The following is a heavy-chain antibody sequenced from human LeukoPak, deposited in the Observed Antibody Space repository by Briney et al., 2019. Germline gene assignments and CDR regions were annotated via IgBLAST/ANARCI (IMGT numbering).Heavy chain of an antibody. D-gene: IGHD3-10*01. CDR2: ISMSSSYK. CDR3: AREDYSSGNPTIDH. J-gene: IGHJ4*02. CDR1: GFRFSGYV. Sequence: GGSLRLSCVASGFRFSGYVMKWVRQAPGKGLEWVSTISMSSSYKYYADSVGGRFTISRDNAKNSLFLQMTSLRAEDAAVYYCAREDYSSGNPTIDHWGQGTLVTVSS. V-gene: IGHV3-21*01.